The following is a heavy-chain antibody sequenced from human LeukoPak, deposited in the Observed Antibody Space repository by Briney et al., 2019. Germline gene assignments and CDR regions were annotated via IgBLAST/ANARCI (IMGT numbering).Heavy chain of an antibody. J-gene: IGHJ4*02. CDR2: IIPIFGTA. V-gene: IGHV1-69*05. CDR1: GGTFSSYA. D-gene: IGHD3-22*01. CDR3: ARFPLGGYYYFDY. Sequence: SVKVSCKASGGTFSSYAISWVRQGPGQGLEWMGRIIPIFGTANYAQKFQGRVTITTDESTSTAYMELSSLRSEDTAVYYCARFPLGGYYYFDYWGQGTLVTVSS.